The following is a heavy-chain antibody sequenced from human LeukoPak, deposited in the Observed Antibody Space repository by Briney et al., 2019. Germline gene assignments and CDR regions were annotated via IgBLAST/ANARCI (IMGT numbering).Heavy chain of an antibody. J-gene: IGHJ5*02. Sequence: APSAGLEWMGGIIPIFGTANYAQKFQGRITLTRDMSATTDYMELSSLTSEDTAVYYCARDNSVGDIAWWFDPWGQGTLVTVSS. V-gene: IGHV1-69*05. CDR3: ARDNSVGDIAWWFDP. CDR2: IIPIFGTA. D-gene: IGHD1-26*01.